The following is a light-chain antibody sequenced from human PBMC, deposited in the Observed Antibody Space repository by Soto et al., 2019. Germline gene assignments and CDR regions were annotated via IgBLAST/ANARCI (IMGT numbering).Light chain of an antibody. V-gene: IGKV1-5*03. CDR1: QSINSW. J-gene: IGKJ4*01. CDR2: KAS. Sequence: DIQMTQSPSTLSASVGDRATITCRASQSINSWLAWYQQKPGKAPTLLIHKASSLESGVPSRFSGSGSGTELTLTISSLQPDDFATYYCQQYDSYPLTFGGGTKVEIK. CDR3: QQYDSYPLT.